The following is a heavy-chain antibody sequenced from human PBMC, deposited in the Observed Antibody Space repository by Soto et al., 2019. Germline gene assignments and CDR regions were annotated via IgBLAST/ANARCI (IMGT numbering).Heavy chain of an antibody. CDR2: IDPNSGGT. V-gene: IGHV1-2*04. CDR1: GYTFTGYY. D-gene: IGHD6-13*01. Sequence: ASVKVSCKASGYTFTGYYMHWVRQAPGQGLEWMGWIDPNSGGTNYAQKFQGWVTMTRDTSISTAYMELSRLRSDDTAVYYCARSYSAAARIFDYWGQGTLVTVSS. CDR3: ARSYSAAARIFDY. J-gene: IGHJ4*02.